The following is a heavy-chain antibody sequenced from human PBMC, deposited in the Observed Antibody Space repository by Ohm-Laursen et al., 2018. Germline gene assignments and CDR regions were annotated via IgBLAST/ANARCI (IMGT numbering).Heavy chain of an antibody. Sequence: SLRLSCAASGFTFSYSALSWVRQAPGKGLEWVSAISGSGGSTYYADSVKGRFTISRDNSKNTLYLQMNSLRADDTAVYYCAKGGYSSYFDYWGQGTLVTVSS. V-gene: IGHV3-23*01. CDR3: AKGGYSSYFDY. CDR1: GFTFSYSA. J-gene: IGHJ4*02. CDR2: ISGSGGST. D-gene: IGHD3-22*01.